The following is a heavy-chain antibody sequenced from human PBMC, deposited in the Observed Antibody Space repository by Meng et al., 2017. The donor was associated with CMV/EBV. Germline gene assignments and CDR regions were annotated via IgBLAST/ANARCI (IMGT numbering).Heavy chain of an antibody. D-gene: IGHD2-2*01. V-gene: IGHV3-30*04. J-gene: IGHJ4*02. CDR1: GFTFSSYA. CDR3: AREDIVVVPAPFDY. Sequence: GESLKISCAASGFTFSSYAMHWVRQAPGKGLEWVAVISYDGSNKYYADSVKSRFTISRDNSKNTLYLQMNSLRAEDTAVYYCAREDIVVVPAPFDYWGQGTLVTVSS. CDR2: ISYDGSNK.